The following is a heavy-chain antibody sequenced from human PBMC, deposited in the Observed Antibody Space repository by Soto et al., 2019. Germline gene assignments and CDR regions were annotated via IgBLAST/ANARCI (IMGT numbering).Heavy chain of an antibody. J-gene: IGHJ4*02. CDR2: ISYDGNNK. D-gene: IGHD6-13*01. CDR3: ARALYSSSWYAGGYFDY. Sequence: QVQLVESGGGVVQPGRSLRLSCAASGFTFSSYAMHWVRQAPGKGLEWVAVISYDGNNKYYADSVKGRFTISRDNSKNTLYLQMNSLRAEDTAVYYCARALYSSSWYAGGYFDYWGQGTLVTVSS. CDR1: GFTFSSYA. V-gene: IGHV3-30-3*01.